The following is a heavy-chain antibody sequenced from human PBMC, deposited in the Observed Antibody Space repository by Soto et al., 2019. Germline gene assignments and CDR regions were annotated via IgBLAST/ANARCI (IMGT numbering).Heavy chain of an antibody. Sequence: EVQLLESGGGLVNPGRSLRLSCVASGFNFDDHVMNWVRQVPGKGLGWVGHINWHGFSIGYGGSVRGRFTISRDNAQNTLYLQMNSLRPEDTAVYYCARSWSGSTSGRVDVWGQGTTVTVSS. CDR2: INWHGFSI. CDR3: ARSWSGSTSGRVDV. D-gene: IGHD2-2*01. J-gene: IGHJ6*02. V-gene: IGHV3-9*01. CDR1: GFNFDDHV.